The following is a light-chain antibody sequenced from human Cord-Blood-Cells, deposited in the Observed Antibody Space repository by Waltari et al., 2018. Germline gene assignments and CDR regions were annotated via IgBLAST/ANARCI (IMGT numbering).Light chain of an antibody. J-gene: IGLJ2*01. Sequence: SYVLTQPPSVSVAPGKTARITCGGNNIGSKSVHWYQQKPGQDPVVVVYEYSDRPSGIPERVSGCNSGNTATLTISRVEAGDEADYFCEVWDSSSDHVVFGGGTKLTVL. CDR1: NIGSKS. CDR2: EYS. V-gene: IGLV3-21*03. CDR3: EVWDSSSDHVV.